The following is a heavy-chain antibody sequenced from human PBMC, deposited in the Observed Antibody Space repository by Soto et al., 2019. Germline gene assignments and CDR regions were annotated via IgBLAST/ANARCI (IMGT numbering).Heavy chain of an antibody. Sequence: PGGSLRLSCVGSGFTFSTYSINWVRQAPGKGLEWVSSISSRSDIYYADSVKGRFTISRDNARNSVSLQMNSLRAEDTAVYYCAREYTAWPLAYGLDVWGQGTTVTVSS. D-gene: IGHD2-2*02. CDR1: GFTFSTYS. J-gene: IGHJ6*02. V-gene: IGHV3-21*01. CDR2: ISSRSDI. CDR3: AREYTAWPLAYGLDV.